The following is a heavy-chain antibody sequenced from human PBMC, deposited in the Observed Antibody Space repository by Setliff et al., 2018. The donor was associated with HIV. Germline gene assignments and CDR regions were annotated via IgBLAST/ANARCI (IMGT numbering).Heavy chain of an antibody. CDR2: INPNSGDS. CDR1: GYTFIDYF. V-gene: IGHV1-2*02. CDR3: AIRPYYFDNNIS. Sequence: ASVKVSCKASGYTFIDYFIHWVRQAPGQGLEWMAYINPNSGDSKTAQKFQGRVTMTRNTSISTAYMELSSLRSEDTAVYYCAIRPYYFDNNISWGQGTLVTVSS. D-gene: IGHD3-22*01. J-gene: IGHJ4*02.